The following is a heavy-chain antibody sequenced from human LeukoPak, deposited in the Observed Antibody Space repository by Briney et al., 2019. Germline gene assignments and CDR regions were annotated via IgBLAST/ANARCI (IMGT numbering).Heavy chain of an antibody. Sequence: GGSLRLSRAASGFTFSSYAMHWVRRAPGKALEWVATISSDGGNRYYSDSVKGRFTISRDNSKNTLYLQMNCLRPEDTAVFHCARGRAVTGSTVIDYWGQGTLVTVSS. CDR1: GFTFSSYA. CDR3: ARGRAVTGSTVIDY. V-gene: IGHV3-30-3*01. J-gene: IGHJ4*02. D-gene: IGHD6-19*01. CDR2: ISSDGGNR.